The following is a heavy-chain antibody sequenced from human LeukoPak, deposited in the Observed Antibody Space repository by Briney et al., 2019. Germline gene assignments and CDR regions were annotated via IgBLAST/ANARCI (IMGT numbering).Heavy chain of an antibody. Sequence: PSETLSLTCAVSGGSISSGGYYWSWIRQPPGKGLEWIGEINHSGSTNYNPSLKSRVTISVDTSKNQFSLKLSSVTAADTAVYYCARGGLPPGQYYFDYWGQGTLVTVSS. V-gene: IGHV4-39*07. J-gene: IGHJ4*02. CDR1: GGSISSGGYY. D-gene: IGHD4-11*01. CDR3: ARGGLPPGQYYFDY. CDR2: INHSGST.